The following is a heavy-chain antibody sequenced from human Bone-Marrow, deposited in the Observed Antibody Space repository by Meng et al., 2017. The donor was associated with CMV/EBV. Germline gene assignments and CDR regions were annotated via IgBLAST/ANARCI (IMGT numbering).Heavy chain of an antibody. CDR2: IYYSGST. CDR3: ARHLSMVLTPYDVFDI. J-gene: IGHJ3*02. CDR1: GGSISSSSYY. V-gene: IGHV4-39*01. Sequence: SEPLSLTCTVSGGSISSSSYYWGWIRQPPGKGLEWIGSIYYSGSTYYNPSLKSRVTISVDTSKNQFSLKLSSVTAADTAVYFCARHLSMVLTPYDVFDIWGQGTMVTVSS. D-gene: IGHD4/OR15-4a*01.